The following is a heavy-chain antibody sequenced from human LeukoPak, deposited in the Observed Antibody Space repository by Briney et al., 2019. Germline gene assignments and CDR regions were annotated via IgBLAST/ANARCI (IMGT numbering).Heavy chain of an antibody. J-gene: IGHJ4*02. V-gene: IGHV3-7*03. D-gene: IGHD4-17*01. CDR2: IKQDGSEK. CDR3: ARGVETTVTTWVLEYYMFDF. Sequence: SCKTSGGTFSSYAISWVRQAPGKGLEWVSNIKQDGSEKYYVDSVKGRFTISRDNAKNSLNLQMNSLRAEETAMYYCARGVETTVTTWVLEYYMFDFWGRGNLVTVS. CDR1: GGTFSSYA.